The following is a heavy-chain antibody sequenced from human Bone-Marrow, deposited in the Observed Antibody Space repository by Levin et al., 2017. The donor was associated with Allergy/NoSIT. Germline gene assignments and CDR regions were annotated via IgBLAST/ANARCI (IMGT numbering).Heavy chain of an antibody. Sequence: RSQTLSLTCTVSGGSISSYYWSWIRQPPGKGLEWIGYIYYSGSTNYNPSLKSRVTISVDTSKNQFSLKLSSVTAADTAVYYCARDSSYYDFWSATYYYYGMDVWGQGTTVTVSS. CDR2: IYYSGST. CDR1: GGSISSYY. V-gene: IGHV4-59*01. D-gene: IGHD3-3*01. CDR3: ARDSSYYDFWSATYYYYGMDV. J-gene: IGHJ6*02.